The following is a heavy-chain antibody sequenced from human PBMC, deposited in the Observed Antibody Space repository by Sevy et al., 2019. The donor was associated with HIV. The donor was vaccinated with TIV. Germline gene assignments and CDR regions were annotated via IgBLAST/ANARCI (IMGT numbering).Heavy chain of an antibody. V-gene: IGHV3-23*01. CDR2: VSGSGDNT. CDR3: AKDVPRRPSRNIVGTTSFDD. CDR1: GFTFTSYA. Sequence: GGSLRLSCAASGFTFTSYAMSWVRQAPGKGLEWVSTVSGSGDNTYYADSVKGRFTTSKYNSKNRLYLQMNSLRAEDTAVYYCAKDVPRRPSRNIVGTTSFDDWGHGTLVTVSS. D-gene: IGHD1-26*01. J-gene: IGHJ4*01.